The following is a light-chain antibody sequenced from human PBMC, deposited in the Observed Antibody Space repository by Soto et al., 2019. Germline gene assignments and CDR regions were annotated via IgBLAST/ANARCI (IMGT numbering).Light chain of an antibody. Sequence: EIVMTQSPATLSVSPGESATLSCWASQGVGSNLAWYQQKPGQAPRLLIYAATTRAAGIPSRFSGSGSGTDFSLTISSLQSEDYAVYYCLQYKAWLLSFGGGTKV. CDR1: QGVGSN. V-gene: IGKV3-15*01. CDR3: LQYKAWLLS. J-gene: IGKJ4*01. CDR2: AAT.